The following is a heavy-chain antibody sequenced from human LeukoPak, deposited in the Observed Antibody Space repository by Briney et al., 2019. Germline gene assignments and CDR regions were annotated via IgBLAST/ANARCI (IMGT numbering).Heavy chain of an antibody. D-gene: IGHD6-13*01. CDR3: AKGGFYSNSPFDY. V-gene: IGHV3-7*01. Sequence: GGSLRLSCAASGFTFSNYWMSWVRQVPGKGLEWVANIKQDGSEKYYVDSVKGRFTISRDNAKNTLDLQMNSLRAEDTAVYYCAKGGFYSNSPFDYWGQGTLVTVSS. CDR2: IKQDGSEK. J-gene: IGHJ4*02. CDR1: GFTFSNYW.